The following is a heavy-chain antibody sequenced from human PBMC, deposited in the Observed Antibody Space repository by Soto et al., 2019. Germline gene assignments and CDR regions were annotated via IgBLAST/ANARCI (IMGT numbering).Heavy chain of an antibody. Sequence: SETLSLTCTVSGGSISNYYWSWIRQPPGKGLERIGNFLDSRKTDSNPSLKSRVTISVDTSKNPFSLKLSSVTVADTAVYFCARRHGLDFDAYYWGQGILGTGSS. D-gene: IGHD3-10*01. J-gene: IGHJ4*02. V-gene: IGHV4-59*08. CDR2: FLDSRKT. CDR1: GGSISNYY. CDR3: ARRHGLDFDAYY.